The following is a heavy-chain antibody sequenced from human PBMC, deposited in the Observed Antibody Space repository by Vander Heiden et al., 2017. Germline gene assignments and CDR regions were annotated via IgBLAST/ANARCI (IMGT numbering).Heavy chain of an antibody. CDR2: MYPGDSDT. CDR1: GYSFTTYW. D-gene: IGHD2-8*01. J-gene: IGHJ4*02. CDR3: VRRTGYCNNGVCYLDY. V-gene: IGHV5-51*01. Sequence: EVQLVQSGAEVIKPGESLKNPCKGSGYSFTTYWIGWVRQMPGKGLEWMGKMYPGDSDTRYSPSFEGQVTMSADKSSSTAYLQWSSLKASDTAIYYCVRRTGYCNNGVCYLDYWGQGTLVTVSS.